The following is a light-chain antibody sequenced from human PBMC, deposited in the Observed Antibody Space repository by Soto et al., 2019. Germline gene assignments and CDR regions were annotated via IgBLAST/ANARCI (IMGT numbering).Light chain of an antibody. Sequence: QAVLTQPASVSGSPGQSITISCTGTSSDVGAYSYVSWYQHHPGKAPKLMIYEVSNRPSGVSNRFSGSKSGNTASLFISGLQTEDEGDYYCSSYTRSSTLVFGIGTKLTVL. CDR1: SSDVGAYSY. CDR3: SSYTRSSTLV. V-gene: IGLV2-14*01. CDR2: EVS. J-gene: IGLJ1*01.